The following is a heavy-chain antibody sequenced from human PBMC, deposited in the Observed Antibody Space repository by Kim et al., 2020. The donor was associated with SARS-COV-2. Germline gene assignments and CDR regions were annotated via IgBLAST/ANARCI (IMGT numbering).Heavy chain of an antibody. V-gene: IGHV6-1*01. CDR3: ARDSRTYMKGEQLGYYFDY. Sequence: SQTLSLTCAISGDSVSSNSAAWNWIRQSPSRGLEWLGRTYYRSKWYNDYAVSVKSRITINPDTSKNQFSLQLNSVTPEDTAVYYCARDSRTYMKGEQLGYYFDYWGQGTLVTVSS. D-gene: IGHD6-13*01. CDR1: GDSVSSNSAA. CDR2: TYYRSKWYN. J-gene: IGHJ4*02.